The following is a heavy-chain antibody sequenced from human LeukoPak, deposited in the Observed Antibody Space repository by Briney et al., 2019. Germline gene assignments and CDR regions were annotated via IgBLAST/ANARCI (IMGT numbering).Heavy chain of an antibody. CDR3: ARGGDLYGDSTGYFDY. CDR1: GGTFSSYA. D-gene: IGHD4-17*01. CDR2: ISAYNGNT. Sequence: ASVKVSCKASGGTFSSYAISWVRQAPGQGLEWMGWISAYNGNTNYAQKLQGRVTMTTDTSTSTAYMELRSLRSDDTAVYYCARGGDLYGDSTGYFDYWGQGTLVTVSS. J-gene: IGHJ4*02. V-gene: IGHV1-18*01.